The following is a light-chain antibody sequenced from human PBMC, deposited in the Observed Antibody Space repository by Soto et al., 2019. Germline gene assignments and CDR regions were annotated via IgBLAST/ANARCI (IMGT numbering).Light chain of an antibody. CDR3: CSYAGSYTYI. CDR2: DVT. Sequence: QSVLTQPRSVSGSPGQSVTISCTGSYSDVGTFYFVSWYQQYPGKGPKLIIYDVTERPSGIPDRFSGSKSGNTASLTVSGLQAEDEADYYCCSYAGSYTYIFGSGTKVTVL. CDR1: YSDVGTFYF. V-gene: IGLV2-11*01. J-gene: IGLJ1*01.